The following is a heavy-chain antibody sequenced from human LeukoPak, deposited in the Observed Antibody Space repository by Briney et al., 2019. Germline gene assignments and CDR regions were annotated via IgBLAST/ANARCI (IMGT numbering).Heavy chain of an antibody. CDR2: IYPGESIYASENT. J-gene: IGHJ4*02. CDR1: GVSISAYY. CDR3: ARDPTTVTTIFDS. V-gene: IGHV4-4*07. Sequence: SSETLSLTCSVSGVSISAYYWSWIRQPAGKGLEWIGRIYPGESIYASENTNYNPSLKSRVSMSGDTSKNQVSLKLRSVTAADTAVYYCARDPTTVTTIFDSWGQGTLVTVSS. D-gene: IGHD4-17*01.